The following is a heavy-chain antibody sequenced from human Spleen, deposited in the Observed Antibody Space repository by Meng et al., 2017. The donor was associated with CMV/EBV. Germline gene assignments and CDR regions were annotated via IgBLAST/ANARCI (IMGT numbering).Heavy chain of an antibody. V-gene: IGHV3-33*06. CDR3: AKGRPSMVIDY. J-gene: IGHJ4*02. D-gene: IGHD4/OR15-4a*01. CDR2: IWSDGSNN. CDR1: GVTFRGYG. Sequence: SCAESGVTFRGYGMHWVRQAQGKGLEWVAVIWSDGSNNYYADSVKGRFTISRDNSKTTLYLQMNSLRAEDTAVYYCAKGRPSMVIDYWGQGTLVTVSS.